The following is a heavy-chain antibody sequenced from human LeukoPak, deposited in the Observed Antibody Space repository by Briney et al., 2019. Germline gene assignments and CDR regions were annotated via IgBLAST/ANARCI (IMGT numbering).Heavy chain of an antibody. CDR3: ARGGFYCGGDCYVDY. CDR2: INHSGST. D-gene: IGHD2-21*02. Sequence: PSETLSLTCAVYGGSFSRYYWSWIRQPPGKGLEWIGEINHSGSTSYNPSLKSRVTISVDTSKNQFSLKLSSVTAADTAVYYCARGGFYCGGDCYVDYWGQGTLVTVSS. V-gene: IGHV4-34*01. J-gene: IGHJ4*02. CDR1: GGSFSRYY.